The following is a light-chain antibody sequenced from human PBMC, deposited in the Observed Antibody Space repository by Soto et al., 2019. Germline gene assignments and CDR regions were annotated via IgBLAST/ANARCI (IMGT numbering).Light chain of an antibody. J-gene: IGKJ3*01. CDR3: LQHNSYPLT. CDR2: AAS. Sequence: IRMTQSPSSVSASAGDRVTITCRASQGISNYLGWYQQKPGKAPKRLIYAASSLQSGVPSRFSGSGSGTEFTLTINSLQPEDFATYYCLQHNSYPLTFGPG. V-gene: IGKV1-17*01. CDR1: QGISNY.